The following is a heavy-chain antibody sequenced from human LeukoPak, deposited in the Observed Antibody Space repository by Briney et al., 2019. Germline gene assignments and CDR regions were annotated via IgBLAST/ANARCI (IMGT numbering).Heavy chain of an antibody. J-gene: IGHJ5*01. D-gene: IGHD3-3*01. CDR3: ARDRHIAVFGVVPHRWFDS. CDR2: IYYNGST. Sequence: SETLSLTCTVSGGSISSSGYYWSWIRQHPGKGLEWIGNIYYNGSTNYNPSLKSRLSISLDTAKNQISLKLSSVTAADTAVYYCARDRHIAVFGVVPHRWFDSWGQGALVTVSS. CDR1: GGSISSSGYY. V-gene: IGHV4-31*03.